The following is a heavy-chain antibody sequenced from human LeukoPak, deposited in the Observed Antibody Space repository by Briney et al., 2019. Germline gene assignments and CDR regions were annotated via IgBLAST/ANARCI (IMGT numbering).Heavy chain of an antibody. D-gene: IGHD6-13*01. V-gene: IGHV4-59*01. J-gene: IGHJ2*01. Sequence: SETLSLTCTVSGDSIRTYSWSWIRQPPGRGLEWIGYIYYTGITNYSPSLKSRVTISVDTSKNQFSLKVRSVTAADTAVYYCARDPPQPGITAAGYFDLWGRGTLVTVSS. CDR3: ARDPPQPGITAAGYFDL. CDR2: IYYTGIT. CDR1: GDSIRTYS.